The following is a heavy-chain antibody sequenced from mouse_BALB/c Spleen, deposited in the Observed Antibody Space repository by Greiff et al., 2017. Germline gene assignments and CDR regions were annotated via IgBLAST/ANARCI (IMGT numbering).Heavy chain of an antibody. CDR1: GYTFTSYW. Sequence: VQLQQSGAELAKPGASVKMSCKASGYTFTSYWMHWVNQRPGQGLEWIGYINPSTGYTEYNQKFKDKATLTADKSSSTAYMQLSSLTSEDSAVYYCARDGWLRRNYFDYWGQGTTLTVSS. CDR2: INPSTGYT. D-gene: IGHD2-2*01. J-gene: IGHJ2*01. CDR3: ARDGWLRRNYFDY. V-gene: IGHV1-7*01.